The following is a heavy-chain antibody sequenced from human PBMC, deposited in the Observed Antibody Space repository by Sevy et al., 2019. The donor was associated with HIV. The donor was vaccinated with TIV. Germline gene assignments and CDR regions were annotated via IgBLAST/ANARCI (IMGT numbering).Heavy chain of an antibody. V-gene: IGHV3-7*01. CDR1: GFTFTTYW. D-gene: IGHD3-16*01. Sequence: GGSLRLSCVASGFTFTTYWMIWIRQAPGKGLEWVANINRDGTQKYYADSLKDRFTISRDNSKNTLFLQMNSLRAEDSAIYYCARDRGEILHSAFDYWGQGTLVTVSS. CDR2: INRDGTQK. CDR3: ARDRGEILHSAFDY. J-gene: IGHJ4*02.